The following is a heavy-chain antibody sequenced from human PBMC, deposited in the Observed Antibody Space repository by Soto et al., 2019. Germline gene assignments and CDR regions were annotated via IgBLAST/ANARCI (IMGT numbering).Heavy chain of an antibody. CDR3: ARASSRWGSEAAY. D-gene: IGHD7-27*01. Sequence: ESGGGLIHPGVSLRLSCAASGLTVSGNYMGWVRQAPGKGLEWVSGIYSDGSTVYADSVKGRFTIFRDNSKNTLYLQMNSLRAEDTAVYHCARASSRWGSEAAYWGQGTLVTVSS. V-gene: IGHV3-53*01. CDR2: IYSDGST. J-gene: IGHJ4*02. CDR1: GLTVSGNY.